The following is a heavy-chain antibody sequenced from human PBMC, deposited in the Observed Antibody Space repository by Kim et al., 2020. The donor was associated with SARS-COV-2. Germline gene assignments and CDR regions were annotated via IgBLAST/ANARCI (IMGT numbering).Heavy chain of an antibody. V-gene: IGHV4-31*03. CDR1: GGSISSGGYY. CDR2: IYYSGNT. Sequence: SETLSLTCTVSGGSISSGGYYWSWIRQHPGKGLEWIGYIYYSGNTYYNPSLKSRVTISVDTSKNQFSLKLSSVTAADTAVYYCAREEAGGATDYWGQGTLVTVSS. J-gene: IGHJ4*02. D-gene: IGHD1-26*01. CDR3: AREEAGGATDY.